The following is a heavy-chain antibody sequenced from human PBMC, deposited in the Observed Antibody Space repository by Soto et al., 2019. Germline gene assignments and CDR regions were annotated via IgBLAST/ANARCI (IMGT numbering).Heavy chain of an antibody. CDR1: GYSFTNYG. V-gene: IGHV1-18*01. Sequence: QDQLVQSGVEVTKPGASVKVSCKASGYSFTNYGITWVRQAPGQGFEGMGWISAYNGNTNYAQKFQGRVTLTTDASTSTAYLELRSMRSDDTAVYYCARDRGVAPPVAGNTHYYYYMDVWGKGPTVTVSS. CDR3: ARDRGVAPPVAGNTHYYYYMDV. D-gene: IGHD6-19*01. CDR2: ISAYNGNT. J-gene: IGHJ6*03.